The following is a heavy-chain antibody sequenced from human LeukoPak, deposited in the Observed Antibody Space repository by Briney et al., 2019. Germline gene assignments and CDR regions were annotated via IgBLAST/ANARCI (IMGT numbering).Heavy chain of an antibody. J-gene: IGHJ5*02. Sequence: SETLSLTCAVYGGSFSGYHWSWIRQPPGKGLEWIGEINHSGSTNYNPSLKSRVTISVDTSKNQFSLKVSSVTAADTALYYCARGSETTGNNWFDPWGQGTLVTVSS. D-gene: IGHD1-1*01. V-gene: IGHV4-34*01. CDR2: INHSGST. CDR1: GGSFSGYH. CDR3: ARGSETTGNNWFDP.